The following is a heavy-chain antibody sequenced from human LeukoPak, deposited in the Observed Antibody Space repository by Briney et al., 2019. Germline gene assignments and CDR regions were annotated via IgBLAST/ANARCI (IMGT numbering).Heavy chain of an antibody. CDR1: GGTFSSYA. D-gene: IGHD3-22*01. V-gene: IGHV1-69*04. CDR3: ARDWYYASSGYYDY. Sequence: SVKVSCKASGGTFSSYAISWVRQAPGQGLEWMGRIIPILGIANYAQKFQGRVTITADKSTSTAYMELSSLRSEDTAVYYCARDWYYASSGYYDYWGQGTLVTVSS. J-gene: IGHJ4*02. CDR2: IIPILGIA.